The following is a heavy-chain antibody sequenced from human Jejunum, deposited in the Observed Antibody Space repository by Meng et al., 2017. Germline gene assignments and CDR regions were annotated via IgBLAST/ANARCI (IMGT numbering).Heavy chain of an antibody. CDR2: ISSNAATI. V-gene: IGHV3-48*03. J-gene: IGHJ3*02. CDR1: GFTSSRFE. CDR3: AKYCGGDCYSGGDAFDI. D-gene: IGHD2-21*02. Sequence: GGSLRLSCAASGFTSSRFEMNWVRQAPGKGLEWLSYISSNAATINYADSVEGRFTISRDNAKNSPYLQMNSLTAEDTAVYFCAKYCGGDCYSGGDAFDIWGQGTMVTVSS.